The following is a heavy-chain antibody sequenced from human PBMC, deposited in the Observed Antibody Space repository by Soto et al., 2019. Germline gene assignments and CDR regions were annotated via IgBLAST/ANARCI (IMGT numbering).Heavy chain of an antibody. D-gene: IGHD2-15*01. CDR3: AKGGPDAFCGGGRCYFDS. J-gene: IGHJ4*02. Sequence: EVQLVESGGGLVQPGRSLRLSCAASGFTFDDYAMYWVRRLPGKGLEWVSSISWNGNIIGYADSVKDRFTISRDNAKNSLYLQLNSLRPEDTALYYCAKGGPDAFCGGGRCYFDSWGQGTLVTVSS. V-gene: IGHV3-9*01. CDR2: ISWNGNII. CDR1: GFTFDDYA.